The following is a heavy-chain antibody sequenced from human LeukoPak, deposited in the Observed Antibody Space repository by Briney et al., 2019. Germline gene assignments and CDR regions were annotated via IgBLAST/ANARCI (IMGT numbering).Heavy chain of an antibody. D-gene: IGHD5-18*01. CDR2: IYYTGVT. Sequence: SETLSLTCTVSGGSISTTSYYWDWIRQPPGRGLEWIGSIYYTGVTYYNPSLERRVTTSIDTSETQFSLRLSSVTAADTAVYFCARRGYSNGFIDYWGQGTLVTVSS. V-gene: IGHV4-39*01. CDR3: ARRGYSNGFIDY. CDR1: GGSISTTSYY. J-gene: IGHJ4*02.